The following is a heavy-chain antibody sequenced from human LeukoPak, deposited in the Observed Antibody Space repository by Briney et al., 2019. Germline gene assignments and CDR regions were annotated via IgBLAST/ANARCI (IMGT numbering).Heavy chain of an antibody. CDR1: GGSISSYY. CDR3: ARHASSRGSSSWSPDFDY. Sequence: SETLSLTCTVSGGSISSYYWSWIRQPPGKGLEWIGYIYYSGSTNYNPSLKSRVTISVDTSKNQFSLKLSSVTAADTAVYYCARHASSRGSSSWSPDFDYWGQGTLVTVSS. J-gene: IGHJ4*02. V-gene: IGHV4-59*01. CDR2: IYYSGST. D-gene: IGHD6-13*01.